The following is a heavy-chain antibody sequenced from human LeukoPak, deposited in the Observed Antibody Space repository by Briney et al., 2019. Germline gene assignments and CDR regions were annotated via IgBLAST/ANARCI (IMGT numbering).Heavy chain of an antibody. V-gene: IGHV3-21*04. CDR2: ISSSGSNI. D-gene: IGHD3-22*01. J-gene: IGHJ3*02. CDR3: AIGLNYYDSSGSRGNGAFDI. CDR1: GFTFSSYS. Sequence: GGSLNLSCAASGFTFSSYSWNWFRQPPGKGLEWVSSISSSGSNIYYADSVKGRFTISRDNAKNSLYLQMNSLRAEDTAVYYCAIGLNYYDSSGSRGNGAFDIWGQGTMVTVSS.